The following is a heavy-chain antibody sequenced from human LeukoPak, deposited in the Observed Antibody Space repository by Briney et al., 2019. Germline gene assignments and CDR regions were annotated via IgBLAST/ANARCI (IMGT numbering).Heavy chain of an antibody. CDR2: IDPNNGDT. J-gene: IGHJ4*02. CDR1: GYSFTGYF. D-gene: IGHD3-22*01. Sequence: GASVKVSCKASGYSFTGYFIHWVRQAPGQGLEWMGCIDPNNGDTKYAQKFQGRVSMPRDTSTRTAYMELSRLRSDDTAVYFCARSGSTGYSLDYWGQGTLVTVSS. V-gene: IGHV1-2*02. CDR3: ARSGSTGYSLDY.